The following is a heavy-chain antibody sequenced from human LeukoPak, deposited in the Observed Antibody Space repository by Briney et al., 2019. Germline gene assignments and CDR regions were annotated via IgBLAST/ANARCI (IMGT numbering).Heavy chain of an antibody. CDR3: ARDPYGSGSYYNYWFDP. J-gene: IGHJ5*02. CDR2: IIPIFGTA. D-gene: IGHD3-10*01. CDR1: RGTFSSYV. V-gene: IGHV1-69*13. Sequence: ASVKVSCKASRGTFSSYVISWVRQAPGQGLEWMGGIIPIFGTANYAQKFQGRVTITADESTSTAYMELSSLRSEDTAVYYCARDPYGSGSYYNYWFDPWGQGTLVTVSS.